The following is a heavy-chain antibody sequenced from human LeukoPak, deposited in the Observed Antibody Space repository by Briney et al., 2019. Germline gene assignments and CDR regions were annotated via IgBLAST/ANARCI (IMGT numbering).Heavy chain of an antibody. CDR2: INPSGGST. J-gene: IGHJ4*02. CDR3: ARSYYGFTKASSGTDYFDH. Sequence: ASVKVSCKASGYTFTSYYMHGVRQAPAQGLEWMEIINPSGGSTNYAQKFQGRVTMTRDTSTSTVYMELSSLRSEDTAVYDWARSYYGFTKASSGTDYFDHWGQGTLVTVSS. CDR1: GYTFTSYY. D-gene: IGHD3-3*01. V-gene: IGHV1-46*01.